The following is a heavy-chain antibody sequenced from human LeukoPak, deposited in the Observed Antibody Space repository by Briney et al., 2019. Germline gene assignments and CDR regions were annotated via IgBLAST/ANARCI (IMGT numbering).Heavy chain of an antibody. Sequence: ASVKVSCKASGYTFTGYYMHWVRQAPGQGLELMGWINPNSGGTNYAQKFQGRVTMTRDTSISTAYMELSRLRSDDTAVYYCARVPSGYSYWYFDLWGRGTLVTVSS. CDR1: GYTFTGYY. CDR2: INPNSGGT. V-gene: IGHV1-2*02. J-gene: IGHJ2*01. CDR3: ARVPSGYSYWYFDL. D-gene: IGHD3-22*01.